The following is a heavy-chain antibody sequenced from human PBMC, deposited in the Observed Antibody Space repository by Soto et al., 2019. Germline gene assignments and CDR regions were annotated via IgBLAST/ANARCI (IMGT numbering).Heavy chain of an antibody. CDR3: ARAGYSSSWSSFDYYGMDV. CDR1: GYSFTSYW. V-gene: IGHV5-51*01. Sequence: GESLKISCKGSGYSFTSYWIGWVSQMPGKGLEWMGIIYPGDSDTRYSPSFQGQVTISADKSISTAYLQWSSLKASDTAMYYCARAGYSSSWSSFDYYGMDVWGQGTTVTVSS. J-gene: IGHJ6*02. D-gene: IGHD6-13*01. CDR2: IYPGDSDT.